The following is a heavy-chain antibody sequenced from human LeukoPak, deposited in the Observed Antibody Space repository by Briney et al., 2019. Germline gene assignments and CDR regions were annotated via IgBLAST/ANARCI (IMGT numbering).Heavy chain of an antibody. CDR3: ARAAAAAHFDY. D-gene: IGHD6-13*01. Sequence: ASVKVSCKASGYTLTGYYIYWVRQAPGQGLEWMGWINADGGGTNYAQKFQGRVTLTRDTSITIAYMELSRLTSDDTAVYYCARAAAAAHFDYWGQGTLVTVSS. V-gene: IGHV1-2*02. CDR1: GYTLTGYY. CDR2: INADGGGT. J-gene: IGHJ4*02.